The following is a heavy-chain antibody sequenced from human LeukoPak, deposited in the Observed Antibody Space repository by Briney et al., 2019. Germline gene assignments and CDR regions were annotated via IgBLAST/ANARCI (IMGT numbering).Heavy chain of an antibody. V-gene: IGHV4-34*01. CDR3: ASHSSGWSDFYYYMDV. CDR2: INHSGST. Sequence: SETLSLTCAVYGGSFSGYYWSWIRQPPGKGLEWIGEINHSGSTNYNPSLKSRVTISVDTSKNQFSLKLSSVTAADTAVYYCASHSSGWSDFYYYMDVWGKGTTVTVSS. J-gene: IGHJ6*03. CDR1: GGSFSGYY. D-gene: IGHD6-19*01.